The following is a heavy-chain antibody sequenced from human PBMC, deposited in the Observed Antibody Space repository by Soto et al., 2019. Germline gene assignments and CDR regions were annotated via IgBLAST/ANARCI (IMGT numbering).Heavy chain of an antibody. CDR2: IYYGGST. D-gene: IGHD3-9*01. V-gene: IGHV4-39*01. CDR1: GGSISSSNHY. CDR3: ARRSHTDWPAY. J-gene: IGHJ4*01. Sequence: QLQLQESGPGLVKPSETLSLTCTVSGGSISSSNHYCVWIRQPPGKGLEWIGSIYYGGSTYYNPSLKSRVTISVDTSKNQFSLKVNSVTVADTAVYYCARRSHTDWPAYWGHGTQVTVSS.